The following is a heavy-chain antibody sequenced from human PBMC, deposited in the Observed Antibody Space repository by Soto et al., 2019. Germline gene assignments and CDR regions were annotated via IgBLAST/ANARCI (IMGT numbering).Heavy chain of an antibody. CDR3: ARDKKKYPSGWFDP. CDR1: GYTFTSYG. CDR2: INAYNGNT. V-gene: IGHV1-18*01. J-gene: IGHJ5*02. Sequence: ASVKVSCKASGYTFTSYGISWVRQAPGQGLEWMGWINAYNGNTNYAQKFQGRVAMTTDTSTSTAYVELRSLRSDDTAVYYCARDKKKYPSGWFDPWGQGTLVTVSS. D-gene: IGHD1-26*01.